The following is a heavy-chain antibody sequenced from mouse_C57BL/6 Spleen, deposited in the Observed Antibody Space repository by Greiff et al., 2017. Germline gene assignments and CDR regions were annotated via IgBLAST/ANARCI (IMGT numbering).Heavy chain of an antibody. V-gene: IGHV14-4*01. J-gene: IGHJ3*01. CDR1: GFNIKDDY. Sequence: VQLQQSGAELVRPGASVKLYCTASGFNIKDDYMHWVKQRPEQGLEWIGWIDPENGDTEYASKFQGKATITADTSSNTAYLQLSSLTSEDTAVYYCTDYYGSRVLFAYWGQGTLVTVSA. CDR3: TDYYGSRVLFAY. D-gene: IGHD1-1*01. CDR2: IDPENGDT.